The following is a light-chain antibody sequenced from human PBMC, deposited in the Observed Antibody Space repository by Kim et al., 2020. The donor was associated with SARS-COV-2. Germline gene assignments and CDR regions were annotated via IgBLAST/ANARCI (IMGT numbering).Light chain of an antibody. V-gene: IGKV1-33*01. Sequence: ASVGDRVTNTCRASQDIRKSLNWYQQQAGKPPKLLIHNAGDLETEVPSRFSGSGSGTDFTFTITSLQPEDIATYYCQQYDIVPYTFGQGTKLEI. J-gene: IGKJ2*01. CDR1: QDIRKS. CDR3: QQYDIVPYT. CDR2: NAG.